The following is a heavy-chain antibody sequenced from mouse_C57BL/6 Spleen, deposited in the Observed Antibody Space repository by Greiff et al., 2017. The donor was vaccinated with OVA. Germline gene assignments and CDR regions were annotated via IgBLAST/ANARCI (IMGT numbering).Heavy chain of an antibody. CDR3: TRGYDYDGAWFAY. D-gene: IGHD2-4*01. CDR1: GFTFSSYA. Sequence: EVQGVESGEGLVKPGGSLKLSCAASGFTFSSYAMSWVRQTPEKRLAWVAYISSGGDYIYYADTVKGRFTISSDNARNALYLQMSSLKSEDTAMYYCTRGYDYDGAWFAYWGQGTLVTVSA. J-gene: IGHJ3*01. V-gene: IGHV5-9-1*02. CDR2: ISSGGDYI.